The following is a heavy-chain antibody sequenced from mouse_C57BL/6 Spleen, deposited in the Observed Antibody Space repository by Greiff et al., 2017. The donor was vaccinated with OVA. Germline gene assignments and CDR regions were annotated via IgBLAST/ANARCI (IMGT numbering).Heavy chain of an antibody. CDR3: ARDLRGAMDY. D-gene: IGHD5-1*01. J-gene: IGHJ4*01. V-gene: IGHV1-55*01. Sequence: QVQLKESGAELVKPGASVKMSCKASGYTFTSYWITWVKQRPGQGLEWIGDIYPGSGSTNYNEKFKSKATLTVDTSSSTAYMQLSSLTSEDSAVYYCARDLRGAMDYWGQGTSVTVSS. CDR2: IYPGSGST. CDR1: GYTFTSYW.